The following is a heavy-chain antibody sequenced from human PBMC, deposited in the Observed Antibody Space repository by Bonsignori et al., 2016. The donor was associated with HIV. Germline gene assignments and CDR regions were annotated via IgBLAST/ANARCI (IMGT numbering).Heavy chain of an antibody. CDR3: ARLLTGRLMEYYFDY. V-gene: IGHV3-11*01. CDR1: GFTFSDYY. CDR2: ISSSGSTI. J-gene: IGHJ4*02. D-gene: IGHD7-27*01. Sequence: GESLKISCAASGFTFSDYYMSWIRQAPGKGLEWISYISSSGSTIYYADSVKGRFTISRDNAKNSLYLQMDSLRADDTAVYYCARLLTGRLMEYYFDYWGQGTLVTVSS.